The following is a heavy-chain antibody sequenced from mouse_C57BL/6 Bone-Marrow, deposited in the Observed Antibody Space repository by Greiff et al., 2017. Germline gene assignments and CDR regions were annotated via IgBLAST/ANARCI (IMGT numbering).Heavy chain of an antibody. CDR3: ARLRYAMDC. Sequence: QVQLQQPGAELVRPGTSVKLSCKASGYTFTSYWMHWVKQRPGQGLEWIGVIDPSDSYTNYNQKFKGKATLTVDTSSSTAYMQLSSLTSEDSAVYYCARLRYAMDCWGQGTSVTVSS. D-gene: IGHD1-1*01. J-gene: IGHJ4*01. CDR2: IDPSDSYT. CDR1: GYTFTSYW. V-gene: IGHV1-59*01.